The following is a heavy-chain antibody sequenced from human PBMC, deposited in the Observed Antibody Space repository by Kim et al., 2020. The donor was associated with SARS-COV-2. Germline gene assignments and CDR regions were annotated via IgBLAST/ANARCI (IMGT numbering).Heavy chain of an antibody. D-gene: IGHD2-2*01. CDR3: ARSLVPADFWFDP. CDR1: GYTFTSYD. V-gene: IGHV1-8*01. J-gene: IGHJ5*02. CDR2: MNPNSGNT. Sequence: ASVKVSCKASGYTFTSYDINWVRQATGQGLEWMGWMNPNSGNTGYAQKFQGRVTMTRNTSISTAYMELSSLRSEDTAVYYCARSLVPADFWFDPWGQGTLVTVSS.